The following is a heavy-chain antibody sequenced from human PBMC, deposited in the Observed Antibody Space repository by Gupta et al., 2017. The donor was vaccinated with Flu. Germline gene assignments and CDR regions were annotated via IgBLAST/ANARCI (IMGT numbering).Heavy chain of an antibody. V-gene: IGHV1-69-2*01. CDR1: GYTFTDYY. Sequence: TVKISCKVSGYTFTDYYMHWVQQAPGKGLEWMGLVDPEDGETIYAEKFQGRVTITADTSTDTAYMELSSLRSEDTAVYYCATLAYCTNGVCPPYYYYGMDVWGQGTTVTVSS. D-gene: IGHD2-8*01. J-gene: IGHJ6*02. CDR3: ATLAYCTNGVCPPYYYYGMDV. CDR2: VDPEDGET.